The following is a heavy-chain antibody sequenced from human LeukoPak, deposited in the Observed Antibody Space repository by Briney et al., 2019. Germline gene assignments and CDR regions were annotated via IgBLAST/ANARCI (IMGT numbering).Heavy chain of an antibody. J-gene: IGHJ4*02. D-gene: IGHD4-23*01. CDR3: AREPLATVGPIDY. Sequence: GASVKVSCKASGYTFTSYDINWVRQATGQGLEWMGWMNPNSGNTGYAQKFQGRVTMTRNTSISTAYMELSSLRSEDTAVYYCAREPLATVGPIDYWGQGTLVTVSS. CDR1: GYTFTSYD. V-gene: IGHV1-8*01. CDR2: MNPNSGNT.